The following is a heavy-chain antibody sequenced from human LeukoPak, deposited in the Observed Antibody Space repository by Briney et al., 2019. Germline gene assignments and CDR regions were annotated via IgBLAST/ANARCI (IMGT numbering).Heavy chain of an antibody. D-gene: IGHD3-3*01. V-gene: IGHV1-24*01. CDR3: ADFYTTSGFFY. J-gene: IGHJ4*02. CDR2: LDGEYDQK. CDR1: GYTVTEIS. Sequence: APVKVSCLVSGYTVTEISIHWVRQSPGKGLEWMGGLDGEYDQKVYAQQFQDRVTMSEDTSTDTAYMELSNLQSDDTAVYFCADFYTTSGFFYWGQGTLVTVSS.